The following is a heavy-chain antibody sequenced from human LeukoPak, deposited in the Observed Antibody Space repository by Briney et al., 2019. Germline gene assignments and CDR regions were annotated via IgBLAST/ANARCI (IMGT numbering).Heavy chain of an antibody. D-gene: IGHD4-17*01. J-gene: IGHJ4*02. V-gene: IGHV1-2*02. CDR2: INPNSGGT. Sequence: GASVKVSCKASGYTFTSYGISWVRQAPGQGLEWMGWINPNSGGTNYAQKFQGRVTMTRDTSISTAYMELSRLRSDDTAVYYCASTGVTTNGMYYWGQGTLVTVSS. CDR1: GYTFTSYG. CDR3: ASTGVTTNGMYY.